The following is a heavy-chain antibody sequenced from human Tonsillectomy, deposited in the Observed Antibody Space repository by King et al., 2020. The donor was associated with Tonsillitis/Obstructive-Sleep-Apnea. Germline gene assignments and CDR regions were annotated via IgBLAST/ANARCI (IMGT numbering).Heavy chain of an antibody. D-gene: IGHD2-2*01. CDR2: IRGKAYGGTT. CDR1: GFTFGDYA. J-gene: IGHJ4*02. Sequence: VQLVESGGGLVKPGRSLRLSCSASGFTFGDYAMSWFRQAPGKGLEWVGLIRGKAYGGTTEYAAAVKGRFTISRDDSKRISYLQMNSLKTGDTAGYSCSGDQLFTVDTVVVEGPFEYWGQGTLVTVSS. CDR3: SGDQLFTVDTVVVEGPFEY. V-gene: IGHV3-49*05.